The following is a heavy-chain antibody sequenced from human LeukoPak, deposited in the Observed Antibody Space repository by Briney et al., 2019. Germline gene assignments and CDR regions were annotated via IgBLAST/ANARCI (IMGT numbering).Heavy chain of an antibody. CDR2: IYYSEST. J-gene: IGHJ5*02. CDR1: GGSISSSSYY. Sequence: PSETLSLTCTVSGGSISSSSYYWGWLRQPPGKGREWNGSIYYSESTYYNPSLKSRVIISVDTSKNQFSLKLSSVTAADTVVYYCARESRKYCSSTSCYGVRFDPWGQGTLVTVSS. CDR3: ARESRKYCSSTSCYGVRFDP. D-gene: IGHD2-2*01. V-gene: IGHV4-39*07.